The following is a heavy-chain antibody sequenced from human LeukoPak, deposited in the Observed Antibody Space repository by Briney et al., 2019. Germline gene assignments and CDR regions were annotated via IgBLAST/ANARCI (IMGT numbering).Heavy chain of an antibody. V-gene: IGHV1-8*03. CDR3: ARVQRSYYANWFDP. D-gene: IGHD1-26*01. J-gene: IGHJ5*02. CDR1: GYTFTSYD. Sequence: ASVKVSCKASGYTFTSYDINWVRQATGQGLEWMGWMNPNSGNTGYAQKFQGRVTITRNTSISTAYMELSSQRSEDTAVYYCARVQRSYYANWFDPWGQGTLVTVSS. CDR2: MNPNSGNT.